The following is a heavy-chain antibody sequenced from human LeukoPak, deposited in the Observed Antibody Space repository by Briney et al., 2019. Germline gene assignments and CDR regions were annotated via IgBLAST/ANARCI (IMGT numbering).Heavy chain of an antibody. D-gene: IGHD3-22*01. CDR2: IFYSGST. CDR3: ARGGRYYYDGSGYYPPLDY. J-gene: IGHJ4*02. CDR1: GGSISSGGYY. Sequence: PSETLSLTCTVSGGSISSGGYYWSWIRQHPGKGLEWIGYIFYSGSTYYNPSLKSRITISVDTSKSQFSLKLSSVTAADTAVYYCARGGRYYYDGSGYYPPLDYWGQGTLVTVSS. V-gene: IGHV4-31*03.